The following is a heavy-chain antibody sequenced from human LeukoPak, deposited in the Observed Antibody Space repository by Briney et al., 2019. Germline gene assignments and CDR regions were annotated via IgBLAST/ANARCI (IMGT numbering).Heavy chain of an antibody. CDR3: ARADDYGDYITY. V-gene: IGHV4-34*01. J-gene: IGHJ4*02. D-gene: IGHD4-17*01. Sequence: SETLSLTCAVYGGSFSGYYWSWIRQPPGKGLEWIGEINHSGSTNYNPSLKSRVTISVDTSKNQFSLKLSSVTAADTAVYYCARADDYGDYITYWGQGTLVTVSS. CDR2: INHSGST. CDR1: GGSFSGYY.